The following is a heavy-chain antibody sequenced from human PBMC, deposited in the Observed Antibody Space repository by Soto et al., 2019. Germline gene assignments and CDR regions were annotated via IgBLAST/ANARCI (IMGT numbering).Heavy chain of an antibody. J-gene: IGHJ6*03. CDR2: IYYSGST. CDR1: CCSISRYY. Sequence: PSETLSLTCTVSCCSISRYYWSWIRQPPGKGLEWIGYIYYSGSTNYNPSLKSRVTISVDTSKNQFSLKLSSVTAADTAVYYCARVGTTVWFRYYYYYMDVWGKGTTVTVSS. D-gene: IGHD4-17*01. CDR3: ARVGTTVWFRYYYYYMDV. V-gene: IGHV4-59*01.